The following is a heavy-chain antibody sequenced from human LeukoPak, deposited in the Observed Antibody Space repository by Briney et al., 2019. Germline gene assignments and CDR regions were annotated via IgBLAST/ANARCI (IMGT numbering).Heavy chain of an antibody. J-gene: IGHJ4*02. D-gene: IGHD3-22*01. CDR3: ARDPPYYDSSGYYYDY. CDR2: ISGSSIYI. CDR1: GFTFSTYS. Sequence: GGSLRLSCAASGFTFSTYSMNWVRQAPGKGLEWVSSISGSSIYIYYADSVKGRFAISRDNAKNSLYLQMNSLRAEDTAVYYCARDPPYYDSSGYYYDYWGQGTLVTVSS. V-gene: IGHV3-21*01.